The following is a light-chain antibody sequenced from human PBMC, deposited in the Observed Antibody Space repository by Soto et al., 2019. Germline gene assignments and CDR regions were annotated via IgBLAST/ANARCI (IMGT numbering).Light chain of an antibody. CDR1: QSVSSY. CDR2: DAS. CDR3: QQRSNWPLT. V-gene: IGKV3-11*01. Sequence: EIVLTQSPATLSLSPGERATLSCRASQSVSSYLAWYQQKPGQAPRLLLYDASNRATGIPARFSGSGSGTDFTLTISSLEPEDCAVYYCQQRSNWPLTFGVGTKVDIK. J-gene: IGKJ4*01.